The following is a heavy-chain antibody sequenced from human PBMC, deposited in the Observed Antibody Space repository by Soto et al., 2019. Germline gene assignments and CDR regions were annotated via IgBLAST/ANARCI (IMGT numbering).Heavy chain of an antibody. Sequence: SLRLSWAASGCTCITHAMSRVHQAQRKGLEWVSALIGSSGSTYYADSAKGGFTISKDESKNTLYLQMNSLRAEDTAVYYCSNGYNWNDDDYYVMDVWRQGSTDIVTS. D-gene: IGHD1-1*01. J-gene: IGHJ6*02. V-gene: IGHV3-23*01. CDR3: SNGYNWNDDDYYVMDV. CDR1: GCTCITHA. CDR2: LIGSSGST.